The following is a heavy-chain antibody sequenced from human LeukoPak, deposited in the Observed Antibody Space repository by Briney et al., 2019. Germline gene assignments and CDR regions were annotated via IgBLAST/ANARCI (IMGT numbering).Heavy chain of an antibody. CDR3: AREYYYDSSGYYNPYFDY. J-gene: IGHJ4*02. D-gene: IGHD3-22*01. V-gene: IGHV3-48*03. CDR2: ISSSGSTI. Sequence: GGSLRLSCSASGFTFSSYEMNWVRQAPGKALEWVSYISSSGSTIYYADSVKGRFTISRDNAKNSLYLQMNSLRAEDTAVYYCAREYYYDSSGYYNPYFDYWGQGTLVTVSS. CDR1: GFTFSSYE.